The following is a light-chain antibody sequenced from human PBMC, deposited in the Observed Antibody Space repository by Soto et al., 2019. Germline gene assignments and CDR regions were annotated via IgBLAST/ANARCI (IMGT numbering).Light chain of an antibody. Sequence: DIQLTQSPSSLSASVGDTVTITCRASQTFSRYLNWYQQKSGTAPKLLIYAASTLHTGVPSRFSGRGSGTDFTLTINNLQREDFADYFCQQTYSNLWTFGQGTKVEIK. CDR3: QQTYSNLWT. J-gene: IGKJ1*01. CDR1: QTFSRY. CDR2: AAS. V-gene: IGKV1-39*01.